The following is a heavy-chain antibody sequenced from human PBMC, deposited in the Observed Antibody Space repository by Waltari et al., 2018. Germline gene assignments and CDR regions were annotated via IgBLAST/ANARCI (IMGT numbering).Heavy chain of an antibody. CDR3: ATVVKTPSGYDY. D-gene: IGHD3-9*01. CDR2: IKSKAAGGTI. V-gene: IGHV3-15*01. J-gene: IGHJ4*02. CDR1: GFTVITVW. Sequence: EVQPVESGGGLVKQGGSSRLSWEASGFTVITVWMTWGRQAPGKGLGWVGRIKSKAAGGTIEYAAPVEGRFTISRDDSKNTMYMQMNNLKTEDTAMYYCATVVKTPSGYDYWGQGTLVTVSS.